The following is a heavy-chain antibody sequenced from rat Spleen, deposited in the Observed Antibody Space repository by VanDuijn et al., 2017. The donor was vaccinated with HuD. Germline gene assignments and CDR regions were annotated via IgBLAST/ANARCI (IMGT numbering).Heavy chain of an antibody. CDR1: GFTFSNYG. CDR3: ARRHFGYTDYFDY. CDR2: LSYDGTTT. D-gene: IGHD1-4*01. J-gene: IGHJ2*01. Sequence: EVELVESGGGLVQPGRSMKLSCAASGFTFSNYGMAWVRQAPTKGLEWVATLSYDGTTTYYRDSVKGRFTISRDVAKSTLFLQMDSLRSEDTATYYCARRHFGYTDYFDYWGQGDMVTVSS. V-gene: IGHV5-29*01.